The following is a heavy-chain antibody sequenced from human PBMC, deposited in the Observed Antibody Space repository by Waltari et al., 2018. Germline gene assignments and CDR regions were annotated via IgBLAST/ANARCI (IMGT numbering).Heavy chain of an antibody. CDR1: GGSFTGSY. Sequence: QVQLQQWGAGLLQPSETLSLTCAVYGGSFTGSYWGWVRQPPGKGLEWSGEINHAANTNYNPSLRSRVIMSVDTSKNQFSLKLTFVTAADTGVYYCVRLEDCSGPGGNCYSGDPFAMDVWGQGTTVTVSS. J-gene: IGHJ6*02. CDR3: VRLEDCSGPGGNCYSGDPFAMDV. V-gene: IGHV4-34*01. D-gene: IGHD2-15*01. CDR2: INHAANT.